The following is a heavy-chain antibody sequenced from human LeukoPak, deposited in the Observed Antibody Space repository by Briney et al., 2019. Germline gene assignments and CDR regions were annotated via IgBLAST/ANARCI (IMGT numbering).Heavy chain of an antibody. Sequence: SETLSLTCTVSGGSISSYYWSWLRQPPGKGLEWIGYIYYSGSTNYNPSLKSRVTISVDTSKNQFSLKLSSVTAADTAVYYCARATPNNYDFWSGYPKVFDYWGQGTLVTVSS. V-gene: IGHV4-59*01. CDR1: GGSISSYY. J-gene: IGHJ4*02. CDR2: IYYSGST. D-gene: IGHD3-3*01. CDR3: ARATPNNYDFWSGYPKVFDY.